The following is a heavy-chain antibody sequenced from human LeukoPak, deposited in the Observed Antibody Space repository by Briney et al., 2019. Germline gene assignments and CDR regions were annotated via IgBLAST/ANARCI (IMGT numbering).Heavy chain of an antibody. Sequence: RGSLRLSCAASGFTFSGSAMHWVRQASGKGLEWVGRIRSKANNDATAYAASVKGRFTISRDNSKNTLYLQMNSLRAEDTAVYYCAHLGGDPTRKDEFDCWGQGTLVTVSS. CDR1: GFTFSGSA. D-gene: IGHD3-3*01. J-gene: IGHJ4*02. CDR2: IRSKANNDAT. V-gene: IGHV3-73*01. CDR3: AHLGGDPTRKDEFDC.